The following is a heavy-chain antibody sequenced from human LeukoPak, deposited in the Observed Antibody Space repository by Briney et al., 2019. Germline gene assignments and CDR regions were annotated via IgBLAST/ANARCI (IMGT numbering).Heavy chain of an antibody. Sequence: PGGSLRLSCAASGFTFTNYWMSWVRQAPGKGLEWVGNIKQDGSEQYYLGSVKGRFTISRDNAENSLYLQLNSLRAEDTALYYCAREETTEFDSWGQGILVTVSS. D-gene: IGHD1-1*01. V-gene: IGHV3-7*01. CDR3: AREETTEFDS. CDR1: GFTFTNYW. CDR2: IKQDGSEQ. J-gene: IGHJ4*02.